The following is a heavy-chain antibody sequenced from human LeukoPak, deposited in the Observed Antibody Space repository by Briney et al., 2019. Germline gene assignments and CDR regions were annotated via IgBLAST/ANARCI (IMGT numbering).Heavy chain of an antibody. CDR2: ISSGGSTI. J-gene: IGHJ4*02. Sequence: GGSLRLSCAASGFTFYDYSMNWVRQAPGKGLEWVSYISSGGSTIFYADSVKGRFTISRDNVRNSLYLQMNSLRDEDTAMYYCARGEATAVAPGCDHWGQGILVTVSS. CDR3: ARGEATAVAPGCDH. V-gene: IGHV3-48*02. CDR1: GFTFYDYS. D-gene: IGHD5-18*01.